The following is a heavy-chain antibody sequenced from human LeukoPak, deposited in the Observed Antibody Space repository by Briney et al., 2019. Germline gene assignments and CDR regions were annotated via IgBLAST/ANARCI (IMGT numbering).Heavy chain of an antibody. CDR2: INPSGGST. J-gene: IGHJ3*02. CDR1: GYTFTSYY. D-gene: IGHD3-16*01. Sequence: ASVKVSCKASGYTFTSYYMHWVRQAPGQGLEWMGIINPSGGSTSYAQKFQGRVTMTRDTSTSTVYMELSSLRSEDTAVYYCARKGNYDYVWGWTVNAFDIWGQGTMVTVSS. V-gene: IGHV1-46*01. CDR3: ARKGNYDYVWGWTVNAFDI.